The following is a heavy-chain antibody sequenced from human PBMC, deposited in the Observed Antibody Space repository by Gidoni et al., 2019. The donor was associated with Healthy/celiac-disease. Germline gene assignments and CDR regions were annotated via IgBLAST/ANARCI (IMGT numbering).Heavy chain of an antibody. V-gene: IGHV4-59*01. D-gene: IGHD3-16*02. CDR3: AREGDYVWGSYRENWFDP. CDR2: IDSRGST. Sequence: QVQLQESGPGLVKPSETLSLTCTVPGGSISSYYWRWIRQPPGKGLEWIGYIDSRGSTNYNPSLKSRVTISVDTSKNQFSLKLSSVTAADTAVYYCAREGDYVWGSYRENWFDPWGQGTLVTVSS. J-gene: IGHJ5*02. CDR1: GGSISSYY.